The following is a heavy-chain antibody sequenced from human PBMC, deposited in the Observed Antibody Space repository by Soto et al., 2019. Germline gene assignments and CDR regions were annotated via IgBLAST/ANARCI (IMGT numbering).Heavy chain of an antibody. CDR2: IYYSGST. Sequence: PSETLSLTCTVSGGSIISGDYYLICIRQPPWKGLEWIGYIYYSGSTFYNPSLKNRVTIPLDTSKIQFSLKLSSVTAADTAVYYCVRGGGDNWFDPWGQGTLVTVSS. D-gene: IGHD3-16*01. CDR3: VRGGGDNWFDP. J-gene: IGHJ5*02. V-gene: IGHV4-30-4*01. CDR1: GGSIISGDYY.